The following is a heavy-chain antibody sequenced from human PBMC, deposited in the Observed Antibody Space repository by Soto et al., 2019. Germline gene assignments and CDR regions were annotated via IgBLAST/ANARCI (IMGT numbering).Heavy chain of an antibody. CDR2: INAGNGNT. CDR3: ARGYSAYLAWFDP. CDR1: GYTFTSYA. Sequence: ASVKVSCTASGYTFTSYAIHWVRQAPGQRLEWMGWINAGNGNTKYSQKFQGRVTITRDTSASTAYMELSSLRSEDTAVYYCARGYSAYLAWFDPWGQGTLVTVSS. D-gene: IGHD5-12*01. J-gene: IGHJ5*02. V-gene: IGHV1-3*01.